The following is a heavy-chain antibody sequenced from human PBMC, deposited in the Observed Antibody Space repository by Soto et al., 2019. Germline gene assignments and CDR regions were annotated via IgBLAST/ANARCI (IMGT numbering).Heavy chain of an antibody. J-gene: IGHJ6*02. CDR1: GYIFTGYY. Sequence: ASVKVSCKASGYIFTGYYMHWVRQAPGQGLEWMGWINPNSGATNYAQKFQGRVTMTRDTSITTAFMELSRLRSDDTAVYYCAREFCSDTTCYHSTVGFYGMDVWGQGTTVTVSS. V-gene: IGHV1-2*02. D-gene: IGHD2-2*01. CDR3: AREFCSDTTCYHSTVGFYGMDV. CDR2: INPNSGAT.